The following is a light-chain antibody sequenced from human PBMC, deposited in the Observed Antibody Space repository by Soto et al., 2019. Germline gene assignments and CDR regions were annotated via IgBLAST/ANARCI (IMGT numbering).Light chain of an antibody. CDR2: GAS. CDR3: QQYGSSGT. Sequence: IVLTQSPGTLCLSAGERATLSWGASQSVSHNYLARYQQKPGQAPRLPIYGASNRATGIPDRFIGSGSGTDFTLTIRRMAPEDFAVYYCQQYGSSGTFCQGTKVDIK. V-gene: IGKV3-20*01. CDR1: QSVSHNY. J-gene: IGKJ1*01.